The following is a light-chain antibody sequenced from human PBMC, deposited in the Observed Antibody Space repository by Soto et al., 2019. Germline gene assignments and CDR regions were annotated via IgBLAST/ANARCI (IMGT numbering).Light chain of an antibody. Sequence: EIVLTQSPATLSLSPGERATLSCRASQCVSSYLAWYQQKPGQAPRLLIYDASNRATGIPARFSGSGSGTDFTLTISGLQSEDFALYYCQQYNIWPPYTFGQGTKVDIK. CDR2: DAS. J-gene: IGKJ2*01. CDR1: QCVSSY. CDR3: QQYNIWPPYT. V-gene: IGKV3-11*01.